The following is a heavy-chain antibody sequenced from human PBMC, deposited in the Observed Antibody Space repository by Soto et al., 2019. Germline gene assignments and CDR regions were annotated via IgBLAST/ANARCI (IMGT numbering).Heavy chain of an antibody. CDR3: VRGGYWTFDY. J-gene: IGHJ4*02. Sequence: TSETLSLTCAVYGGSFRGYYWSWIRQPPGKGLEWIGEINQSGSNNCNPALKSRVTISVDSSKNQFSLSLNSVTAADTAVYYCVRGGYWTFDYWGQGIQVTVSS. CDR2: INQSGSN. D-gene: IGHD1-1*01. V-gene: IGHV4-34*01. CDR1: GGSFRGYY.